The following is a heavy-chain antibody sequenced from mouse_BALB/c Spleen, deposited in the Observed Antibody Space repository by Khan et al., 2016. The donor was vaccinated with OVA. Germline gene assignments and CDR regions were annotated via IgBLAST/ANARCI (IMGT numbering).Heavy chain of an antibody. Sequence: EVELVESGPGLVKPSQSLSLTCTVTGYSITSDYAWNWIRQFPGNKLEWMGYINYSGSTNYNPALKSRISITRDPSKNPFFLQLNSVTTADTATYYCARGGYRYNYAMDYWGQGTSVTVSS. CDR2: INYSGST. CDR3: ARGGYRYNYAMDY. CDR1: GYSITSDYA. V-gene: IGHV3-2*02. J-gene: IGHJ4*01. D-gene: IGHD2-2*01.